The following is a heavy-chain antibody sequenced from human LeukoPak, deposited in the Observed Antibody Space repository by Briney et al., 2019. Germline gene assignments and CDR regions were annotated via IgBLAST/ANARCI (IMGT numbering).Heavy chain of an antibody. CDR2: INPNSGRT. J-gene: IGHJ4*02. CDR1: GYTFTSSD. Sequence: ASVKVSFKAAGYTFTSSDINWVRQAAGQGLEWMGWINPNSGRTGYAQKFQGRVTMTANTSINTAYMELSSLRLDDTAVYYCARGRSGLAAAGTYDYWGQRTPITLSS. CDR3: ARGRSGLAAAGTYDY. D-gene: IGHD6-13*01. V-gene: IGHV1-8*01.